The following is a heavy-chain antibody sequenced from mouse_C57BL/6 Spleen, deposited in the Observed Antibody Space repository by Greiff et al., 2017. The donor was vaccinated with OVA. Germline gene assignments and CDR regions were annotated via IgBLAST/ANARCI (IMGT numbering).Heavy chain of an antibody. CDR3: ARGGGHYYAMDY. J-gene: IGHJ4*01. CDR1: GFTFSDYY. CDR2: INYDGSST. V-gene: IGHV5-16*01. Sequence: DVKLVESEGGLVQPGSSMKLSCTASGFTFSDYYMAWVRQVPEKGLEWVANINYDGSSTYYLDSLKSRFIISRDNAKNILYLQMSSLKSEDTATYYCARGGGHYYAMDYWGQGTSVTVSS.